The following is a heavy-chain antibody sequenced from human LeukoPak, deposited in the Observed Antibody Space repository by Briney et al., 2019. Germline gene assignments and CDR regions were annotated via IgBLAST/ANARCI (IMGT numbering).Heavy chain of an antibody. J-gene: IGHJ3*02. V-gene: IGHV1-69*06. CDR2: IIPIFGTA. CDR1: GCTFSSYA. Sequence: SVKVSCKASGCTFSSYAISWVRQAPGQGLEWMGGIIPIFGTANYAQKFQGRVTITAEKSTSTVYMELRSLRSDDTAVYYCARGRELVVDAFDIWGQGTMVTVSS. D-gene: IGHD1-26*01. CDR3: ARGRELVVDAFDI.